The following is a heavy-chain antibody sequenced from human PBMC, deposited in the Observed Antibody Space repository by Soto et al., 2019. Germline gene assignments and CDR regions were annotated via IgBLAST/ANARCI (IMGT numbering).Heavy chain of an antibody. CDR1: GGSISSNNW. CDR2: IYHSGST. D-gene: IGHD3-22*01. J-gene: IGHJ4*02. Sequence: QVRLQESGPGLVKPSGTLSLTCAVSGGSISSNNWWSWVRQPPGKGLEWIGEIYHSGSTNYKPSLRGRVTISVDKSKFQFSLKLSSVTAADTAVYYCARGGGLYYYDSSGYFDYWGQGTLVTVSS. V-gene: IGHV4-4*02. CDR3: ARGGGLYYYDSSGYFDY.